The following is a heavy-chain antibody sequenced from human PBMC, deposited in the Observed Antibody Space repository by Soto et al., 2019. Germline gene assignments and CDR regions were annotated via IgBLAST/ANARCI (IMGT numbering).Heavy chain of an antibody. CDR2: IISIFGTP. J-gene: IGHJ4*02. CDR1: GGPFSSYA. Sequence: QVQLVQSGAEVKKPGSSGKVSCKASGGPFSSYAISWVRQAPGQGLEWMGGIISIFGTPNYAQKYQGRVTIAADEPTSTAYLELGSLSSEDTALYYCASTPPREWVAAAEYWGQGTLGTLSS. CDR3: ASTPPREWVAAAEY. D-gene: IGHD6-19*01. V-gene: IGHV1-69*12.